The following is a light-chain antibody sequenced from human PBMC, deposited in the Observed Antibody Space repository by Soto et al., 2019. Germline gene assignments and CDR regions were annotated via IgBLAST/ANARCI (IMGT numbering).Light chain of an antibody. CDR3: QERSGWPRGT. Sequence: EVVLTQSPATLSLSPGERATLSCRTSQYIDYNLASFQQKPGQTPRLLILAASQRAAGVPARFRGSGSGTDFTLTISSLEHEDFAAYYCQERSGWPRGTFGGGTKVDIK. CDR1: QYIDYN. V-gene: IGKV3-11*01. CDR2: AAS. J-gene: IGKJ4*01.